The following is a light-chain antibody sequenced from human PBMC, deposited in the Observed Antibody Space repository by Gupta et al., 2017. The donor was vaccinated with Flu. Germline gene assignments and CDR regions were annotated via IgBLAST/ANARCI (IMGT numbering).Light chain of an antibody. Sequence: QSALTQPRSVSGSPGQSVTISCTGTSSDVGAYNYVSWYQHHPGKAPKLMIYDVSKRPSRVPDRFSGSMSGNTASLTISGLQAEDEADYYCCSYAGSYTWVFGGGTKLTVL. CDR2: DVS. CDR1: SSDVGAYNY. V-gene: IGLV2-11*01. J-gene: IGLJ3*02. CDR3: CSYAGSYTWV.